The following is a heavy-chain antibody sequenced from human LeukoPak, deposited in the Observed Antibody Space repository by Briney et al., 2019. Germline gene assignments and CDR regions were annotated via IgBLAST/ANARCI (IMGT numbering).Heavy chain of an antibody. CDR3: ATDHRNLDAFDI. CDR1: GFTFSSYW. V-gene: IGHV3-7*01. D-gene: IGHD1-14*01. Sequence: GGSLRLSWAASGFTFSSYWMSWGRQAPGKGLEWLANIKQDGSEKYYVDSVKGRFTISRDNAKKSLYLQMNSLRAEDTAVYYCATDHRNLDAFDIWGQGTMVTVSS. CDR2: IKQDGSEK. J-gene: IGHJ3*02.